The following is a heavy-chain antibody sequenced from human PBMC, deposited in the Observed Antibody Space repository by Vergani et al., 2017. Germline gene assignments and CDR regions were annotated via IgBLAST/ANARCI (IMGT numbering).Heavy chain of an antibody. CDR3: ARADYGDYVVY. V-gene: IGHV4-34*01. Sequence: QVQLQQWGAGLLKPSETLSLTRAVYGGSFSGYYWSWIRQPPGKGLEWIGEINHSGSTNYNPSLKSRVTISVDTSTNPFSLKLSSVTAADTAVYYCARADYGDYVVYWGQGTLVTVTS. CDR1: GGSFSGYY. D-gene: IGHD4-17*01. CDR2: INHSGST. J-gene: IGHJ4*02.